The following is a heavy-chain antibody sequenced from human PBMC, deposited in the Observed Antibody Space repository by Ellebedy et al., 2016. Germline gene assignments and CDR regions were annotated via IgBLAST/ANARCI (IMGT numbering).Heavy chain of an antibody. CDR2: IYYSGST. CDR3: ARGKLGRYPNFDY. V-gene: IGHV4-59*01. Sequence: SETLSLXCTVSGGSFSSYYWSWIRQPPGKGLEWLGYIYYSGSTNYNPSLKSRVTISVDTSKNQFSLKLSSLTAADTAVYYCARGKLGRYPNFDYWGQGTLVTVSS. CDR1: GGSFSSYY. J-gene: IGHJ4*02. D-gene: IGHD7-27*01.